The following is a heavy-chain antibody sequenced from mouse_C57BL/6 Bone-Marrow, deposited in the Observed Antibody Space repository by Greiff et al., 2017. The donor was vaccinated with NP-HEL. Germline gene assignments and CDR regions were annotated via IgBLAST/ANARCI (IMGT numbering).Heavy chain of an antibody. Sequence: VQLKESGGGLVKPGGSLKLSCAASGFTFSDYGMHWVRQAPEKGLEWVAYISSGSSTIYYADTVTGRFTISRDNAKNTLFLQMTSLRSEDTAMYYCANYYYGSSYGYFDVWGTGTTVTVSS. J-gene: IGHJ1*03. CDR3: ANYYYGSSYGYFDV. CDR2: ISSGSSTI. CDR1: GFTFSDYG. V-gene: IGHV5-17*01. D-gene: IGHD1-1*01.